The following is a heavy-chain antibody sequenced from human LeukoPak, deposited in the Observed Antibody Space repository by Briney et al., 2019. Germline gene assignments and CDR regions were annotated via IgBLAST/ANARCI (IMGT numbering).Heavy chain of an antibody. CDR2: ISSGGGNT. D-gene: IGHD3-10*01. CDR3: ANRISGSSS. J-gene: IGHJ5*02. Sequence: GGSLRLSCAASGFTFSTYAMSWVRQAPGKGLEWVSAISSGGGNTDYADSVKGRFTISRDNSKNTVFLQMNSLRAEDTGVYYCANRISGSSSWGQGTLVTVSS. CDR1: GFTFSTYA. V-gene: IGHV3-23*01.